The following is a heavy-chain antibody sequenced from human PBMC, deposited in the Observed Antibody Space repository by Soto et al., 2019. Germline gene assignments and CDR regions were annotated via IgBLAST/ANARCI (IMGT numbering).Heavy chain of an antibody. D-gene: IGHD5-12*01. J-gene: IGHJ3*02. CDR2: ISSSGSTI. Sequence: GGSLRLSCAASGFTFSSYEMNWVRLAPGKGLEWVSYISSSGSTIYYADSVKGRFTISRDNAKNSLYLQMNSLRAEDTAVYYCARGGTVDIVATIQDAFDIWGQGTMVTVSS. CDR1: GFTFSSYE. V-gene: IGHV3-48*03. CDR3: ARGGTVDIVATIQDAFDI.